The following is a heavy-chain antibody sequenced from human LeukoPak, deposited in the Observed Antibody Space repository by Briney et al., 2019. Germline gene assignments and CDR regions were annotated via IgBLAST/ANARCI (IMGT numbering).Heavy chain of an antibody. CDR3: TRHPAEGDY. CDR1: GFTFSDLY. D-gene: IGHD2-15*01. J-gene: IGHJ4*02. V-gene: IGHV3-11*03. Sequence: PGGSLRLSCAASGFTFSDLYMSWIRQAPGKGLESVSYISGSRSNTNYADSVKGRFTISRDNAKNSMYLQMNSLRAEDTAVYYCTRHPAEGDYWGQGTLVTVSS. CDR2: ISGSRSNT.